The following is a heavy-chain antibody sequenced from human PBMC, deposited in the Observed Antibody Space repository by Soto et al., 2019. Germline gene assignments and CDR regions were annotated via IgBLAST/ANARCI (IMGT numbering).Heavy chain of an antibody. CDR1: AGSISSTSYY. V-gene: IGHV4-39*01. CDR2: VYYSGGT. Sequence: PSETLSLTCTVSAGSISSTSYYWGWIRQPPGKGLEWIGIVYYSGGTYYSPSLKSRVTISGDTSKNQLSLKLTSVTAADTAVYYCARTYYDFWSSYWGQGTLVSVSS. D-gene: IGHD3-3*01. J-gene: IGHJ4*02. CDR3: ARTYYDFWSSY.